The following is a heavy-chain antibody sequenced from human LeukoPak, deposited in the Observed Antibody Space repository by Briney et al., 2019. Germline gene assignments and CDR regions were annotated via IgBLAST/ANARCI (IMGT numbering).Heavy chain of an antibody. CDR2: ISSSGSTI. D-gene: IGHD2-21*02. CDR3: ARIQGDSVSI. V-gene: IGHV3-48*03. J-gene: IGHJ4*02. Sequence: GGSLRLSCAAPGFTFSSYEMNWVRQAPGKGLEWVSYISSSGSTIYYADSVKGRFTISRDNAKNSLYLQMNSLRAEDTAVYYCARIQGDSVSIWGQGTLVTVSS. CDR1: GFTFSSYE.